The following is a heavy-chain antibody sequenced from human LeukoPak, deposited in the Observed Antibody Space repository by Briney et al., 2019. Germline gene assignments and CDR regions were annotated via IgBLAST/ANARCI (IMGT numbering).Heavy chain of an antibody. J-gene: IGHJ4*02. Sequence: GGSLRFPCAASGFTFSRYWMHWDRQGPGKGLVWVSRVNSDGSRTSYADSVKGRFTISRDNAKNTLYLQMNSLRAEDTAVYYCARDQCSGPNCQVALDYWGQGTLLTVSS. CDR3: ARDQCSGPNCQVALDY. V-gene: IGHV3-74*01. D-gene: IGHD2-2*01. CDR2: VNSDGSRT. CDR1: GFTFSRYW.